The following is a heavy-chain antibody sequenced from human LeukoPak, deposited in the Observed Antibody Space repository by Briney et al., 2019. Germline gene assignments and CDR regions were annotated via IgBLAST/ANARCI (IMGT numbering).Heavy chain of an antibody. CDR2: IIPIFGTA. CDR3: AREGGYCSSTSCYPGAGWFDP. V-gene: IGHV1-69*05. D-gene: IGHD2-2*01. Sequence: SVKVSCKASGGTFSSYAISWVRQAPGQGLEWMGGIIPIFGTAYYAQKFQGRVTITTDESTSTAYMELSSLRSEDTAVYYCAREGGYCSSTSCYPGAGWFDPWGQGTLVTVSS. J-gene: IGHJ5*02. CDR1: GGTFSSYA.